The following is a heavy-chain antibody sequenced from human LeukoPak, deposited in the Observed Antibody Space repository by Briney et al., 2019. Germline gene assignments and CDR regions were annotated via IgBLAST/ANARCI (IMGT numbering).Heavy chain of an antibody. J-gene: IGHJ3*02. CDR1: GFTFSSNW. D-gene: IGHD6-19*01. CDR3: ARDDSSGWWGADAFDI. Sequence: GGSLRLSCAASGFTFSSNWMHWVRQAPGKGLVWVSRINSDGSSTSYADSVKGRFTISRDNAKNTLYLQMNSLRAEDTAVYYCARDDSSGWWGADAFDIWGQGTMVTVSS. V-gene: IGHV3-74*01. CDR2: INSDGSST.